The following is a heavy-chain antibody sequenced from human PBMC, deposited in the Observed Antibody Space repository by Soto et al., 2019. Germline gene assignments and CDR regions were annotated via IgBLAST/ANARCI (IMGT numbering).Heavy chain of an antibody. Sequence: PGGSLRLSCGASGFTFSSYAMSWVRQAPGKGLEWVSAITNSGGDTYHADSVKGRFTISRDNSKNTLYMQMNSLTAEDTAVYYCAKESASSRPYYFDYWGQGTLVTVSS. CDR3: AKESASSRPYYFDY. J-gene: IGHJ4*02. CDR1: GFTFSSYA. V-gene: IGHV3-23*01. D-gene: IGHD2-2*01. CDR2: ITNSGGDT.